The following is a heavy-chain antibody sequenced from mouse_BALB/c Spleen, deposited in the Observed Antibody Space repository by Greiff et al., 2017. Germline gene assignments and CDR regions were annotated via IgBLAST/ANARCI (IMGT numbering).Heavy chain of an antibody. CDR3: ARDYSYFDY. D-gene: IGHD1-1*01. J-gene: IGHJ2*01. CDR2: ISSGGST. CDR1: GFTFSSYA. Sequence: EVQRVESGGGLVKPGGSLKLSCAASGFTFSSYAMSWVRQTPEKRLEWVASISSGGSTYYPDSVKGRFTISRDNARNILYLQMSSLRSEDTAMYYCARDYSYFDYWGQGTTLTVSS. V-gene: IGHV5-6-5*01.